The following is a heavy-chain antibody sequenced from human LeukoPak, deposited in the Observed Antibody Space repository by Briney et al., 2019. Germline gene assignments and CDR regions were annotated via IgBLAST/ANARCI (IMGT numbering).Heavy chain of an antibody. CDR3: ARDMVAAAGNYYYYGMDV. V-gene: IGHV3-11*04. Sequence: GGSLRLSCAASGFTFSDYYMSWIRQAPGKGPEWVSYISSSGSTIYYADSVKGRFTISRDNSKNTLYLQMNSLRAEDTAVYYCARDMVAAAGNYYYYGMDVWGQGTTVTVSS. CDR1: GFTFSDYY. D-gene: IGHD6-13*01. CDR2: ISSSGSTI. J-gene: IGHJ6*02.